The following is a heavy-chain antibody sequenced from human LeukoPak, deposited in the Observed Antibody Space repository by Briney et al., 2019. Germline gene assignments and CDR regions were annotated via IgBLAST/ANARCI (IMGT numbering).Heavy chain of an antibody. CDR2: IYVDDSDT. D-gene: IGHD5-18*01. CDR3: ARRAYSYEAQEYYFDY. J-gene: IGHJ4*02. CDR1: GYNFATYW. Sequence: GESLKISCKGSGYNFATYWIGWVRQMPGKGLDWMGIIYVDDSDTRYSPSFQGQVAISVDKSISTAYLQWSSLKASDTAMYYCARRAYSYEAQEYYFDYRGQGTLVTVSS. V-gene: IGHV5-51*01.